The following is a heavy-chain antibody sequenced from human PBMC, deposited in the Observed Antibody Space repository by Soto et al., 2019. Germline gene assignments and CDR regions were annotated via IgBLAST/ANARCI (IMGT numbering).Heavy chain of an antibody. J-gene: IGHJ4*02. Sequence: LSLTCTVSGGSISSGGYYWSWIRQHPGKGLEWIGYIYYSGSTYYNPSLKSRVTISVDTSKSQFSLKLSSVTAADTAVYYCARVPYYYDSSGYQYYFDYWGQGTLVTVSS. D-gene: IGHD3-22*01. V-gene: IGHV4-31*03. CDR2: IYYSGST. CDR1: GGSISSGGYY. CDR3: ARVPYYYDSSGYQYYFDY.